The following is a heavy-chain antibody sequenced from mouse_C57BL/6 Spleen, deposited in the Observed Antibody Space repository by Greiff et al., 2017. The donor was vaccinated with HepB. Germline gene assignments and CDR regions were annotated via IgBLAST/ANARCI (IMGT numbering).Heavy chain of an antibody. V-gene: IGHV5-17*01. CDR2: ISSGSSTI. J-gene: IGHJ4*01. CDR1: GFTFSDYG. D-gene: IGHD1-1*01. CDR3: ARPGVRYYYYAMDY. Sequence: EVQLVESGGGLVKPGGSLKLSCAASGFTFSDYGMHWVRQAPEKGLEWVAYISSGSSTIYYADTVKGRFTISRDNAKNTLFLQMTSLRSEDTAMYYCARPGVRYYYYAMDYWGQGTSVTVSS.